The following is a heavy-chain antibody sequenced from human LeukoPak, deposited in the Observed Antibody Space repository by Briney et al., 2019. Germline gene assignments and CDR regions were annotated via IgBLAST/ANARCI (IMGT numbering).Heavy chain of an antibody. J-gene: IGHJ4*02. Sequence: GGSLRLSCAASGFTFSNYWMSWVRQAPGKGLEWVANTKEDGSEKNYVDSVKGRFTISRDNAQDSVYLQMNSLRAEDTAVYYCARDRGYSNFDYWGQGTLVTVSS. CDR3: ARDRGYSNFDY. V-gene: IGHV3-7*01. CDR2: TKEDGSEK. D-gene: IGHD4-11*01. CDR1: GFTFSNYW.